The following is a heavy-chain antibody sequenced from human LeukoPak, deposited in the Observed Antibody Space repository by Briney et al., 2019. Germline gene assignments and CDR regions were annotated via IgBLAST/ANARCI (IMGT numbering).Heavy chain of an antibody. Sequence: GGSLRLSCAASGFTFSSYWMSWVRQAPGKGLEWVANIKQDGSEKYYVDSVKGRFTISRDNSKNTLYLQMNSLRAEDTAVYYCAKANSQWPSGFDYWGQGTLVTVSS. D-gene: IGHD6-19*01. CDR2: IKQDGSEK. J-gene: IGHJ4*02. CDR3: AKANSQWPSGFDY. CDR1: GFTFSSYW. V-gene: IGHV3-7*03.